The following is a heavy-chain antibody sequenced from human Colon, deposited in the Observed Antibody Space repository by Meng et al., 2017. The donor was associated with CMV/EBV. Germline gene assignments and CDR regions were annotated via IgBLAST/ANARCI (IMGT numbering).Heavy chain of an antibody. V-gene: IGHV1/OR15-1*03. Sequence: QGELVPVGAVGGMPGASVKVSCKASGYSFTGYYIHWVRQAPGQGLEWMGWMDPTTGRTDYAQKFQGTVTMTRDTSKNELVLAVTNMEPADTGTYYCVNVQEDIRKSTEYFDRWGQGVLVTVSS. CDR1: GYSFTGYY. CDR3: VNVQEDIRKSTEYFDR. CDR2: MDPTTGRT. D-gene: IGHD2-15*01. J-gene: IGHJ4*02.